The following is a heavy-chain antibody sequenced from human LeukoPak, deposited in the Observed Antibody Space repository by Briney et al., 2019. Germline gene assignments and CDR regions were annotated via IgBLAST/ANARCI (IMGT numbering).Heavy chain of an antibody. CDR3: VGGYSGYDLGY. CDR2: INHSGNT. V-gene: IGHV4-34*01. D-gene: IGHD5-12*01. J-gene: IGHJ4*02. CDR1: GASFSSYY. Sequence: PSETLSLTCAVYGASFSSYYWSWIRQPPGRGLEWIGDINHSGNTNYSPSLKSRVTISIDTSKSQLSLKLNSVTAADTAVYYCVGGYSGYDLGYWGQGTLVTVSS.